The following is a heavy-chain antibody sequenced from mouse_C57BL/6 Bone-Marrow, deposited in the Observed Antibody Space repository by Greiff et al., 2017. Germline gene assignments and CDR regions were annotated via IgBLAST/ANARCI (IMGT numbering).Heavy chain of an antibody. Sequence: EVKVVESGAELVKPGASVKLSCTASGFNIKDYYMHWVKQRKEQGLEWIGRIDPEDGATKYAPKFQGQATITADTSSNTASLQLSSLTSEGTAVYYWAPTPIYCGAGWFAYWGQGTLVTVSA. CDR2: IDPEDGAT. J-gene: IGHJ3*01. D-gene: IGHD2-13*01. V-gene: IGHV14-2*01. CDR1: GFNIKDYY. CDR3: APTPIYCGAGWFAY.